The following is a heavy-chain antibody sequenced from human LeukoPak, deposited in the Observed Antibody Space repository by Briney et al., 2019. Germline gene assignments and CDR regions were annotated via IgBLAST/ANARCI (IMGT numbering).Heavy chain of an antibody. D-gene: IGHD6-13*01. CDR1: GFTFSSYA. J-gene: IGHJ4*02. V-gene: IGHV3-23*01. CDR3: VKRESRSWSHFDF. CDR2: ISGSGDST. Sequence: PGGSLRLSCAASGFTFSSYAMNWVRQAPGKGLDWVSVISGSGDSTYYADSVRGRFTISRDNSKNTLYLQMDSLGAEDTALYYCVKRESRSWSHFDFWGQGTLVTVSS.